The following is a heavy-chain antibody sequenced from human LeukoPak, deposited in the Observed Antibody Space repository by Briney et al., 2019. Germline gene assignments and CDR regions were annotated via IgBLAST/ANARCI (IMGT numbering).Heavy chain of an antibody. J-gene: IGHJ4*02. D-gene: IGHD4-11*01. V-gene: IGHV3-30*02. CDR1: GFTFSTYG. CDR3: ARGGDYSNYVGH. CDR2: IRYDGSNQ. Sequence: GGSLRLSCAASGFTFSTYGMHWVRQAPGKGLEWVAFIRYDGSNQYYADSVKGRFTISRDNSKNTLYLQMNSLRAEDTAVYSCARGGDYSNYVGHWGQGTLVTVSS.